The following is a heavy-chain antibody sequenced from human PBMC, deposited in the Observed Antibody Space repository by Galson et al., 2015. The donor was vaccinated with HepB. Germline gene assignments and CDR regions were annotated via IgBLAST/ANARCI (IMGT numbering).Heavy chain of an antibody. J-gene: IGHJ5*01. CDR3: ARGGYVVAVGATQNNWFDS. CDR1: GGSISSSSYY. V-gene: IGHV4-39*07. Sequence: ETLSLTCTVSGGSISSSSYYWGWIRQPPGKGLEWIGSIYYSGSTYYNPSLKSRVTMTTDASTSTAYMEVRSLRSDDTAVYYCARGGYVVAVGATQNNWFDSWGQGTVVTVSS. D-gene: IGHD2-15*01. CDR2: IYYSGST.